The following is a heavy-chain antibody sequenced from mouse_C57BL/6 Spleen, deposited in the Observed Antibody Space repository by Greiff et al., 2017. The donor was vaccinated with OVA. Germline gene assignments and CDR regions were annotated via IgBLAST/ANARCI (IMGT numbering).Heavy chain of an antibody. CDR1: GYSITSGYY. Sequence: EVQLQESGPGLVKPSQSLSLTCSVTGYSITSGYYWNWIRQFPGNKLEWMGYISYDGSNNYNPSLKNRISITRDTSKNQFFLKLNSVTTEDTATYYCARRSSTMVPFDYWGQGTTLTVSS. CDR3: ARRSSTMVPFDY. V-gene: IGHV3-6*01. CDR2: ISYDGSN. D-gene: IGHD2-2*01. J-gene: IGHJ2*01.